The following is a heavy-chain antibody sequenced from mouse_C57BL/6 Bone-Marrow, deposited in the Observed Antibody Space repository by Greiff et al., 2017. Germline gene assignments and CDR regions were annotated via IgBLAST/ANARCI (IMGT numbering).Heavy chain of an antibody. J-gene: IGHJ4*01. CDR2: IHPNSGST. CDR3: VYDYDGYAMDY. V-gene: IGHV1-64*01. CDR1: GYTFTSYW. D-gene: IGHD2-4*01. Sequence: QVQLQQPGAELVKPGASVKLSCKASGYTFTSYWMHWVKQRPGQGLEWIGMIHPNSGSTNYNEKFKSKATLTVDKSSSTAYMQLSSLTSEDSAVYYGVYDYDGYAMDYWGQGTSVTGSS.